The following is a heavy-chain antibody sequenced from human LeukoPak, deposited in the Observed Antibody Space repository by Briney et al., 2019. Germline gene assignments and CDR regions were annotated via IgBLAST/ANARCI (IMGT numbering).Heavy chain of an antibody. V-gene: IGHV1-46*01. CDR2: INPSGGST. CDR3: AREGVPTSYYYGMDV. D-gene: IGHD3-10*01. CDR1: GYTFTSYY. Sequence: ASVKVSCKASGYTFTSYYMHWVRRAPGQGLEWMGIINPSGGSTSYAQKFQGRVTMTRDTSTSTVYMELSSLRSEDTAVYYCAREGVPTSYYYGMDVWGQGTTVTVSS. J-gene: IGHJ6*02.